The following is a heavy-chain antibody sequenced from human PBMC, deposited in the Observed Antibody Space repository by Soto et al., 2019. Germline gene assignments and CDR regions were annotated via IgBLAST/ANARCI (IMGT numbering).Heavy chain of an antibody. V-gene: IGHV1-18*01. CDR2: ISPHNDRT. CDR1: GYNFTSYG. D-gene: IGHD6-19*01. CDR3: ARDLYYSSGRYFDHDAFDI. Sequence: GASVKVSCKASGYNFTSYGISWLRQSPGQGLEWMGWISPHNDRTKYARRFQDRVTMTTETPTGTVYMELGSLRSDDTAVYYCARDLYYSSGRYFDHDAFDIWGQGTVVTVSS. J-gene: IGHJ3*02.